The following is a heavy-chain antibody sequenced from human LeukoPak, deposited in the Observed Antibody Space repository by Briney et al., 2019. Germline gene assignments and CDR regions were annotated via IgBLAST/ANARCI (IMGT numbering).Heavy chain of an antibody. CDR3: ARGSNRSYYVSDY. J-gene: IGHJ4*02. CDR1: GVSISSGGFY. CDR2: IYYTGNT. V-gene: IGHV4-31*03. Sequence: SQTLSLTCTVSGVSISSGGFYWSWIRQHPGKDLEWIGYIYYTGNTYYNPSLKTRFTISVDTSRNQFSLILSSVTAADTAVYYCARGSNRSYYVSDYWGQGTLVTVSS. D-gene: IGHD1-26*01.